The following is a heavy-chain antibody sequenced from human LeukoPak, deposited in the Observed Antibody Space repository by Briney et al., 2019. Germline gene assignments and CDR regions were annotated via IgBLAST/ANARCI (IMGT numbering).Heavy chain of an antibody. J-gene: IGHJ4*02. V-gene: IGHV3-21*01. Sequence: GGSLRLSCAASGFTFSSYSMNWVRQAPGKGLEWVSSISSSSSHIYYADSVKGRFTISRDNAKKSLYLQVNSLRVEDTAVYYCASIEGGSWGQGALVTVSS. CDR1: GFTFSSYS. CDR3: ASIEGGS. D-gene: IGHD1-26*01. CDR2: ISSSSSHI.